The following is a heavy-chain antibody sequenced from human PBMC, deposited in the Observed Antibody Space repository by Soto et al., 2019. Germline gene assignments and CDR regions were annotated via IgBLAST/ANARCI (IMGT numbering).Heavy chain of an antibody. CDR1: GYAFTSYG. CDR3: ARDGMMVVAATQDYYYGMDV. Sequence: ASVKVSCKASGYAFTSYGISWVRQAPGQGLEWMGWISAYNGNTNYAQKLQGRVTMTTDTSTSTAYMELRSLRSDDTAVYYCARDGMMVVAATQDYYYGMDVWGQGTTVTVSS. V-gene: IGHV1-18*04. D-gene: IGHD2-15*01. CDR2: ISAYNGNT. J-gene: IGHJ6*02.